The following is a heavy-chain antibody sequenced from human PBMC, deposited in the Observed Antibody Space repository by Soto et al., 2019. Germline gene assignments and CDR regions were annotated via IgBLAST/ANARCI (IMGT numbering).Heavy chain of an antibody. V-gene: IGHV3-23*01. CDR3: AKRRGAGGHFDY. D-gene: IGHD2-15*01. CDR2: VSIGGST. Sequence: DVQLLESGGGLVQPEGSLRLSCAASGFTFSSYAMGWVRQGPGKGLEWVAVVSIGGSTHYADSVRGRFTISRDNSKNTLSLHMNSLTAEDTAVYCCAKRRGAGGHFDYWGQGALVTVSS. CDR1: GFTFSSYA. J-gene: IGHJ4*02.